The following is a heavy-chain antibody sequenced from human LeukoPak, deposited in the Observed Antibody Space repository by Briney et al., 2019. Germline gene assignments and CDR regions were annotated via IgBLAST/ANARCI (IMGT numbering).Heavy chain of an antibody. V-gene: IGHV3-7*03. J-gene: IGHJ4*02. CDR1: GFTFSSYW. CDR2: IKQDGSEK. CDR3: ARSYSSGWYYGLYYLDY. Sequence: GGSLRLSCAASGFTFSSYWMSWVRQAPGKGLEWVANIKQDGSEKYYVDSVKGRFTISRDNAKNSLYLQMNSLRAEDTAVYYCARSYSSGWYYGLYYLDYWGQGTLVTVSS. D-gene: IGHD6-19*01.